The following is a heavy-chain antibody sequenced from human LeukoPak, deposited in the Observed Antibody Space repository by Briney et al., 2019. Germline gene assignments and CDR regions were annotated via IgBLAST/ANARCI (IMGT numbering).Heavy chain of an antibody. CDR2: LYTSGIT. Sequence: SETLSLTCTVSGGSISRYSWSWIRQPAGKELEGLGRLYTSGITKYTPSLKSRVTMSVDTSKHQFSLRLSSVIVADTAVYYCARMLSAYFDYWGQGILVTVSS. J-gene: IGHJ4*02. V-gene: IGHV4-4*07. CDR1: GGSISRYS. CDR3: ARMLSAYFDY. D-gene: IGHD2-8*01.